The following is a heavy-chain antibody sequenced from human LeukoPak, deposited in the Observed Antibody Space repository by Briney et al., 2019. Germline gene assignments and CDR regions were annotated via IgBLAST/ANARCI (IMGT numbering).Heavy chain of an antibody. D-gene: IGHD2-2*01. Sequence: SETLSLTCTVSGGSISSGSYYWSWIRQPAGKGLEWIGRIYTSGTTNYNPSLKSRVTISVDKSKNQFSRKLSSVTAADTAIYYCARWGLVRGTPFDYWGQGTLVTVSS. CDR2: IYTSGTT. CDR3: ARWGLVRGTPFDY. V-gene: IGHV4-61*02. J-gene: IGHJ4*02. CDR1: GGSISSGSYY.